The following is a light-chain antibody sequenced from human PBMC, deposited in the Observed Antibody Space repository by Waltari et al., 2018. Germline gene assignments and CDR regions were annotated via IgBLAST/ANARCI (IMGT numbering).Light chain of an antibody. CDR3: QQYGSSPPWT. J-gene: IGKJ1*01. V-gene: IGKV3-20*01. CDR1: QSVSSSN. CDR2: GAS. Sequence: DIVLTQSPGTLSLSPGERATLSCRASQSVSSSNLAWYQQKPGQAPRLLIYGASSRATGIPDRFSGSGSGTDFTLTISRLEPEDFAVYYCQQYGSSPPWTFGQGTKVEIK.